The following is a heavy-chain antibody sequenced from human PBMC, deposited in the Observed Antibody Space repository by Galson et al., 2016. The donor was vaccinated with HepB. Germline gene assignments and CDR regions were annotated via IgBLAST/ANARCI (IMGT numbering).Heavy chain of an antibody. J-gene: IGHJ1*01. V-gene: IGHV3-11*01. CDR1: GFGLGDYH. D-gene: IGHD2-21*02. CDR3: ARFPSYCGDGCFSGYLQH. CDR2: ISHSGKTI. Sequence: SLRLSCAASGFGLGDYHMSWIRQTPGKGLEWVSYISHSGKTIFYADSVKGRFAISKENAKNSLHLQTNSLRDEDTAFYYCARFPSYCGDGCFSGYLQHWGQGTLVIVSP.